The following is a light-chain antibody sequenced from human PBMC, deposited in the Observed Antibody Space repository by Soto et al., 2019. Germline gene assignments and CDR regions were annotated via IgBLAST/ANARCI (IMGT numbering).Light chain of an antibody. Sequence: DILMTQSPATLSVSPGDRATLSCRARQSVSSNVAWYQQKPGQPPRRLIYGASTRAAGVPARFSGSGYGRQFSLTISSLQSEDFAIYHCQQHNNWPPWTFGQGTKVDIK. V-gene: IGKV3-15*01. CDR3: QQHNNWPPWT. CDR2: GAS. J-gene: IGKJ1*01. CDR1: QSVSSN.